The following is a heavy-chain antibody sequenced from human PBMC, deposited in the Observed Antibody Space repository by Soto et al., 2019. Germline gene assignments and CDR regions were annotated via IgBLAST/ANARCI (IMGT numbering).Heavy chain of an antibody. J-gene: IGHJ6*02. CDR2: IVPVFATP. CDR1: GGTLSTYA. CDR3: ARHSGPQFYYYAMDV. D-gene: IGHD2-8*02. Sequence: SVKVSCKAPGGTLSTYAMSWVRQAPGQGLEWMGGIVPVFATPTYAQRFQGRVTITADESTNTAYMELSSLRSEDMAVYYCARHSGPQFYYYAMDVWGQGTPVTVSS. V-gene: IGHV1-69*13.